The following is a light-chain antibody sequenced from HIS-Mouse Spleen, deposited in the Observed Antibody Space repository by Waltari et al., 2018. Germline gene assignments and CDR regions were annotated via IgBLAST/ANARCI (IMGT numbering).Light chain of an antibody. J-gene: IGKJ2*01. CDR2: DAS. V-gene: IGKV1-33*01. CDR1: QDISNY. CDR3: QQYDNLLMYT. Sequence: DIQMNQSPSSLSASVGPSFPIHFQASQDISNYLNWYQQKPGKAPKLLIYDASNLETGVPSRFSGSGSGTDFTFTISSLQPEDIATYYCQQYDNLLMYTFGQGTKLEIK.